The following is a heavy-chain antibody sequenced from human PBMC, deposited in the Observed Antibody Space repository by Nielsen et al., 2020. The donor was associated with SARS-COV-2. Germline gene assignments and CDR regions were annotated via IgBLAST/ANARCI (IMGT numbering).Heavy chain of an antibody. J-gene: IGHJ4*02. CDR1: GGSISSYY. Sequence: GSLRLSCTVSGGSISSYYWSWIRQPPGKGLEWIGSIYHSGSTYYNPSLKSRVTISVDTSKNQFSLKLSSVTAADTAVYYCARTMTTVTRTFDYWGQGTLVTVSS. V-gene: IGHV4-59*08. D-gene: IGHD4-17*01. CDR3: ARTMTTVTRTFDY. CDR2: IYHSGST.